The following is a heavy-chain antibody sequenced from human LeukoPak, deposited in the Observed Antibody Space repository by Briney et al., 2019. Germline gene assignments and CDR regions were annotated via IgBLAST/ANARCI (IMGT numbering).Heavy chain of an antibody. CDR2: IKPNSGDT. Sequence: ASVKVSCKASGYSFADYYMHWVRQAPGQGLEWMGWIKPNSGDTRSAQKFQGRVIMTRDTSTGTACMELSSLRYDDTAVYYCATNILVRDIINWFDPWGQGTLVTVSS. CDR1: GYSFADYY. CDR3: ATNILVRDIINWFDP. D-gene: IGHD3-10*01. V-gene: IGHV1-2*02. J-gene: IGHJ5*02.